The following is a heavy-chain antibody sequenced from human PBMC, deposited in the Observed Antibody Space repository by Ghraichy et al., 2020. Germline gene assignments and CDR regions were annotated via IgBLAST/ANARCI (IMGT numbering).Heavy chain of an antibody. J-gene: IGHJ6*03. Sequence: SETLSLTCTVSGGSISSYYWSWIRQPPGKGLEWIGYIYYSGSTNYNPSLKSRVTISVDTSKNQFSLKLSSVTAADTAVYYCARDSRLRYFDWLPQVDYYYMDVWGKGTTVTVSS. CDR3: ARDSRLRYFDWLPQVDYYYMDV. V-gene: IGHV4-59*01. CDR2: IYYSGST. D-gene: IGHD3-9*01. CDR1: GGSISSYY.